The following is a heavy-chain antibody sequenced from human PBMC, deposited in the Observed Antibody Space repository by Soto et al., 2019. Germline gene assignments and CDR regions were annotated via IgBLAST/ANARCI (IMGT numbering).Heavy chain of an antibody. CDR2: IKQDGSEK. CDR1: GFTFSSYW. V-gene: IGHV3-7*05. Sequence: GGSLRLSCAASGFTFSSYWMSWVRQAPGKGLEWVANIKQDGSEKYYVDSVKGRFTISRDNAKNSLYLQMNSLRAEDTAVYYCAREGITIFGVVIKDDAFDIWGQGTMVTVSS. D-gene: IGHD3-3*01. CDR3: AREGITIFGVVIKDDAFDI. J-gene: IGHJ3*02.